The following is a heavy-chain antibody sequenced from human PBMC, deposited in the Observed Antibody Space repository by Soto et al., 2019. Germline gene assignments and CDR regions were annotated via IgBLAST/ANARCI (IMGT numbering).Heavy chain of an antibody. CDR2: IVVGSGNT. CDR3: ATFRLYYDFWSGSLWYYYGMDV. D-gene: IGHD3-3*01. J-gene: IGHJ6*02. CDR1: GFTFTSSA. V-gene: IGHV1-58*01. Sequence: GASVKVSCKAFGFTFTSSAVQWVRQARGQRLEWIGWIVVGSGNTNYAQKFQERVTMTRDTSTSTAYMELSSLRSEDTAVYYCATFRLYYDFWSGSLWYYYGMDVWGQGTTVTVSS.